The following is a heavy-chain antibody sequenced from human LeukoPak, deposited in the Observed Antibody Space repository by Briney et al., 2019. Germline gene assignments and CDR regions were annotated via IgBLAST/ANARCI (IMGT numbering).Heavy chain of an antibody. V-gene: IGHV1-18*04. CDR3: ARDRGDDYGDLDY. J-gene: IGHJ4*02. CDR1: GYTFTSYG. Sequence: ASVKLSCNASGYTFTSYGISWVRHAPGQGLERMGRISAYNGNTNYAQKLQGRVTMTTDTSTSTAYMELRSLRSDDTAVYYCARDRGDDYGDLDYWGQGTLVTVSS. D-gene: IGHD4-17*01. CDR2: ISAYNGNT.